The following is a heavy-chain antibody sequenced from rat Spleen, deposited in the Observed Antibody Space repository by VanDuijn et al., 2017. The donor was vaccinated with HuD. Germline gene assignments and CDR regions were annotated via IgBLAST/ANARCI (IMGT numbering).Heavy chain of an antibody. CDR3: TTENYWFAY. V-gene: IGHV5-19*01. D-gene: IGHD1-10*01. CDR1: GFSLSNYG. CDR2: ISFDGSTT. Sequence: VQLRESGPGLVQPSQTLSLTCTVSGFSLSNYGVIWVRQAPTKGPEWVASISFDGSTTYYRDSVKGRFTISRDNTKSTLYLQMNSLRSEDTATYYCTTENYWFAYWGQGTLVTVSS. J-gene: IGHJ3*01.